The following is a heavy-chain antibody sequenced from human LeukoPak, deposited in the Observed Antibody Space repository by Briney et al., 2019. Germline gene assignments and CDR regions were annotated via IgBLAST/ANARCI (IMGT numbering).Heavy chain of an antibody. Sequence: KASETLSLTCAVYGGSFSGYYWSWIRQPPGKGLEWIGEINHSGSTNYNPSLKSRVTISVDTSKNQFSLKLSSVTAADTAVYYCARGRGSSSPLHYWGQGTLVTVSS. V-gene: IGHV4-34*01. CDR2: INHSGST. CDR1: GGSFSGYY. CDR3: ARGRGSSSPLHY. J-gene: IGHJ4*02. D-gene: IGHD6-6*01.